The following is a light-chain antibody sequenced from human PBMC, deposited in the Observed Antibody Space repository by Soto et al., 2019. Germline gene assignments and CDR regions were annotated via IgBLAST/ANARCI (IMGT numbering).Light chain of an antibody. CDR2: AAS. V-gene: IGKV1-39*01. CDR1: QSIIPY. Sequence: DIQMTQSPSSLSASVGDTVTITCRASQSIIPYLNWYQQKPGKAPILLIYAASTLQSGVPSRFSVVGSGTNLTINIRSLQPDDGETYFGQQSSITPKTFGQGTKVDIK. CDR3: QQSSITPKT. J-gene: IGKJ1*01.